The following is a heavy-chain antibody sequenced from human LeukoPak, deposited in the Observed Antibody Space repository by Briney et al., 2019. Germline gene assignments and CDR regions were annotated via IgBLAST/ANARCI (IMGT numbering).Heavy chain of an antibody. CDR3: ARAVVMDNAFDI. J-gene: IGHJ3*02. CDR2: ISAYNGNT. V-gene: IGHV1-18*01. Sequence: ASVTVSCKASGYTFTSYGLSWVRQAPGQGLEWMGWISAYNGNTNYAQQLQGRVTMTTNTSTSTAYMELRSLRSDDTAVYYCARAVVMDNAFDIWGQGTMVTVSS. CDR1: GYTFTSYG. D-gene: IGHD3-22*01.